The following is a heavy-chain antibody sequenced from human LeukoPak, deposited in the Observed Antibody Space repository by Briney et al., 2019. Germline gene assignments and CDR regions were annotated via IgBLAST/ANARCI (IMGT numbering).Heavy chain of an antibody. CDR1: GFPFSSYG. V-gene: IGHV3-30*02. Sequence: GGSLRLSCAASGFPFSSYGMLWVRQAPGKGLEWVAFIRYDGSNKYYADSVKGRFTISRDNSKNTLYLQMNSLRAEDTAVYYCATHLEGYSYSPHPDYWGQGTLVTVSS. CDR2: IRYDGSNK. CDR3: ATHLEGYSYSPHPDY. J-gene: IGHJ4*02. D-gene: IGHD5-18*01.